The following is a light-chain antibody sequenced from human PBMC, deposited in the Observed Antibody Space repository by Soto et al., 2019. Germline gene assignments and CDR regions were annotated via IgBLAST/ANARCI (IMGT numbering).Light chain of an antibody. CDR3: QQYGISGT. CDR2: GTS. V-gene: IGKV3-20*01. J-gene: IGKJ1*01. CDR1: QSVSSSY. Sequence: EVVLTQSPGTLSLSPGERATLSCRASQSVSSSYLAWYQQKPGQAPRLLIFGTSSRATGIPDRFSGSGSGTDFTLTIIRLEPEDFAVYYCQQYGISGTFGQGTKVDIK.